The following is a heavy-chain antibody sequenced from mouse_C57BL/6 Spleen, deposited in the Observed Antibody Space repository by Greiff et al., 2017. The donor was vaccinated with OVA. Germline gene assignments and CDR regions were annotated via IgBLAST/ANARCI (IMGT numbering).Heavy chain of an antibody. CDR2: INPSNGGT. D-gene: IGHD1-1*01. CDR3: ERARATDAMDY. V-gene: IGHV1-53*01. J-gene: IGHJ4*01. CDR1: GYTFTSYW. Sequence: VKLQQPGTELVKPGASVKLSCKASGYTFTSYWMHWVKQRPGQGLEWIGNINPSNGGTNYNEKFKSKATLTVDKSSSTAYMQISSLTSEDSAVYSCERARATDAMDYWGQGTSVTVSA.